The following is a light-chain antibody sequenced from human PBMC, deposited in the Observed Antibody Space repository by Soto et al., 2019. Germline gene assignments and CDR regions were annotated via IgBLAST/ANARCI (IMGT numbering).Light chain of an antibody. CDR2: RAT. J-gene: IGKJ3*01. V-gene: IGKV1-39*01. Sequence: DIQMTQSPSSLSASVGERVTITCRASQTIYQDLNWFQQKPGKAPRLLMFRATDLQRGVPSRFSGSGYGTEFTLTISGLQPEDFGTYYCQQSFTSIFTFGPGTKVDV. CDR1: QTIYQD. CDR3: QQSFTSIFT.